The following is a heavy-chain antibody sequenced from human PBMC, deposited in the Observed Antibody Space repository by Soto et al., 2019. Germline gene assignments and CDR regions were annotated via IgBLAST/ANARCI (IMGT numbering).Heavy chain of an antibody. J-gene: IGHJ6*03. CDR2: IYYSGST. D-gene: IGHD6-13*01. CDR3: ARGLTAAGLRFSDYYYMDV. CDR1: GGSISSYY. V-gene: IGHV4-59*08. Sequence: QVQLQESGPGLVKPSETLSLTCTVSGGSISSYYWSWIRQPPGKGLEWIGYIYYSGSTNYNPSLKSRVTLSVDTSKNQFSLKLSSVTAADTAVYYCARGLTAAGLRFSDYYYMDVWGKGTTVTVSS.